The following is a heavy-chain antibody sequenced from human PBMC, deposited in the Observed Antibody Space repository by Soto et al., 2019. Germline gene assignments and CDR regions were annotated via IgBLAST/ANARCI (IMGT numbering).Heavy chain of an antibody. V-gene: IGHV1-3*01. CDR3: ASSFPSCSSTSCYYYFDY. D-gene: IGHD2-2*01. J-gene: IGHJ4*02. Sequence: ASVKVSCKASGYTFTSYAMHWVRQAPGQRLEWMGWINAGNGNTKYSQKFQGRVTITRDTSASTAYMELSSLRSEDTAVYYCASSFPSCSSTSCYYYFDYWGQGTLVTVSS. CDR1: GYTFTSYA. CDR2: INAGNGNT.